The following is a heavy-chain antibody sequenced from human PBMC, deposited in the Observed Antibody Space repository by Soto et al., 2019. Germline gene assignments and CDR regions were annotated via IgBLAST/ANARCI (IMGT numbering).Heavy chain of an antibody. V-gene: IGHV1-3*01. CDR2: INAGSGNT. Sequence: QVQLVQSGAEGKKPGASVNVSCKAAGYTFTTFTIHWVRQAPGQRLEWMGWINAGSGNTKYSQRFQGRVSITRDISATTVYMDLSSLTSEDTAVYYCARDSYAWGGLQSGWFDSWGQGTLVTVSS. CDR1: GYTFTTFT. J-gene: IGHJ5*01. D-gene: IGHD3-16*01. CDR3: ARDSYAWGGLQSGWFDS.